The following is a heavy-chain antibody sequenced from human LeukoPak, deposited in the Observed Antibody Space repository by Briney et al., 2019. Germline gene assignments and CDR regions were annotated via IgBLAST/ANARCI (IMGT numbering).Heavy chain of an antibody. Sequence: SETLSLTCAVYGGSFSGYYWSWIRQPPGKGLEWIGEINHSGSTNYNPSLKSRVTIPVDTSKNQFSLKLSSVTAADTAVYYCARYLEKIDYWGQGTLVTVSS. V-gene: IGHV4-34*01. CDR2: INHSGST. J-gene: IGHJ4*02. CDR3: ARYLEKIDY. D-gene: IGHD1-1*01. CDR1: GGSFSGYY.